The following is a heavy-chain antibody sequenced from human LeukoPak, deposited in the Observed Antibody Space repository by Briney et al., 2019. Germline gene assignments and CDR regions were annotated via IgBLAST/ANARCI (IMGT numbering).Heavy chain of an antibody. Sequence: PGGSLRLSCAASGFTFSSYAMSWVRQAPGKGLEWVSAVSGSGGSTYYADSVKGRFTISRDNAKNSLYLQMNSLRAEDRAVYYCASWSPPVPGALWFRQDEDAFDIWGQGTMVTVSS. CDR1: GFTFSSYA. CDR2: VSGSGGST. D-gene: IGHD3-10*01. J-gene: IGHJ3*02. CDR3: ASWSPPVPGALWFRQDEDAFDI. V-gene: IGHV3-23*01.